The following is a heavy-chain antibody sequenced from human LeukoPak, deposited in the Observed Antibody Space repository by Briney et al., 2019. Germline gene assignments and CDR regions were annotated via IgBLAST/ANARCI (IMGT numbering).Heavy chain of an antibody. V-gene: IGHV4-39*07. D-gene: IGHD3-22*01. CDR1: GGSISSTRDY. J-gene: IGHJ4*02. Sequence: KASETLSLTCTVSGGSISSTRDYWGWIRQPPGKGLEWIGNIFYSGSTYYNPSLKSRVTISVDRSKNQFSLKLSSVTAADTAVYYCARVGGYDSSGYYYYFDYWGQGTLVTVSS. CDR2: IFYSGST. CDR3: ARVGGYDSSGYYYYFDY.